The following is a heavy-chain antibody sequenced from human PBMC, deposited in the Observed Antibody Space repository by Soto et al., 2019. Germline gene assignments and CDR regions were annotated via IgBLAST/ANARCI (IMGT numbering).Heavy chain of an antibody. J-gene: IGHJ6*02. V-gene: IGHV4-34*01. CDR3: ARVVVVAYDMDV. CDR2: INHSGST. CDR1: GGSFSGYY. Sequence: SETLSLTCAVYGGSFSGYYWSWIRQPPGKGLEWIGEINHSGSTNYNPSLKSRVTISVDTSKNQFSLKLSSVTAADTAVYYCARVVVVAYDMDVWGQGTTVTVSS. D-gene: IGHD2-15*01.